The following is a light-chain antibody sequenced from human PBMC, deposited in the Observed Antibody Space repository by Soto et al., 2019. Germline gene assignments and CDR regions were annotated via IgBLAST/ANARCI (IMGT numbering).Light chain of an antibody. J-gene: IGLJ1*01. V-gene: IGLV2-14*01. CDR3: SSYRSSSIVV. Sequence: QSVLTQPASVSGSPGQSITISCTGTSSDVGSYKFVSWYQHHPGKAPELMIYEVSNRPLGVSNRFSGSKSGNTGSLTISGLQAEDEAEYYCSSYRSSSIVVFGTGTKVTVL. CDR2: EVS. CDR1: SSDVGSYKF.